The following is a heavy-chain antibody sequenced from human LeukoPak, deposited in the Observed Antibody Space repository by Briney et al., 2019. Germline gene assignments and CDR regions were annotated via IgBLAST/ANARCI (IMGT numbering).Heavy chain of an antibody. CDR2: FDPEDGET. CDR1: GYTLTELS. D-gene: IGHD3-3*01. CDR3: ARPVEEPSNPFWGGQHPESDS. V-gene: IGHV1-24*01. Sequence: ASVKVSCKVSGYTLTELSMHWVRQAPGKGLEWMGGFDPEDGETIYAQKFQGRVTMTEDTSTDTAYMELTDLTSEDTAIYFCARPVEEPSNPFWGGQHPESDSWGQGTLVTVSS. J-gene: IGHJ4*02.